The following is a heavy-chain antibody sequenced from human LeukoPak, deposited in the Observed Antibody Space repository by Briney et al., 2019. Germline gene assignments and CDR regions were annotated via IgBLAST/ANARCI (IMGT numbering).Heavy chain of an antibody. CDR3: ALGDPFDY. Sequence: GGSLRLSCVASGFTFSSYWMSWVRQAPGKGLEWVANIKQDGSEKYYVVSVKGRFTISRDNTKNSLCLQMNSLRAEDTAVYYCALGDPFDYWGQGTLVTVSS. V-gene: IGHV3-7*01. D-gene: IGHD2-21*02. CDR1: GFTFSSYW. CDR2: IKQDGSEK. J-gene: IGHJ4*02.